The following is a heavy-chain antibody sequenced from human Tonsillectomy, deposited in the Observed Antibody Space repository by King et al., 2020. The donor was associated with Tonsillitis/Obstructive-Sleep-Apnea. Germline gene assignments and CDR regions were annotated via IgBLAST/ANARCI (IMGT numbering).Heavy chain of an antibody. CDR1: GGSFSGSY. CDR3: ARDKIVVLSVAIPSYFDY. Sequence: VQLQQWGAGLLKPSETLSLTCAVYGGSFSGSYWSWIRQPPGKGLEGIWEINHSGGTNYNPSLKSRVTISLDTSKNQFSLKLTSVTAADTAVYYCARDKIVVLSVAIPSYFDYWGQGTLVTVSS. D-gene: IGHD2-2*01. J-gene: IGHJ4*02. CDR2: INHSGGT. V-gene: IGHV4-34*01.